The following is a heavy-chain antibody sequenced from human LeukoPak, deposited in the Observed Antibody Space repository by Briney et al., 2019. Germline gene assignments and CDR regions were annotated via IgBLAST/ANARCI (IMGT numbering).Heavy chain of an antibody. D-gene: IGHD3-22*01. J-gene: IGHJ5*02. CDR3: ARDRGYYYDSSGYWFDP. CDR1: GDSVSSKSAA. V-gene: IGHV6-1*01. CDR2: TYYRSKWYN. Sequence: SQTLSLTCALSGDSVSSKSAAWNWIRQSPSRGLEWLGRTYYRSKWYNDYAVSVKSRITINPDTSKNQFSLQLNSVTPEDTAVYYCARDRGYYYDSSGYWFDPWGQGTLVTVSS.